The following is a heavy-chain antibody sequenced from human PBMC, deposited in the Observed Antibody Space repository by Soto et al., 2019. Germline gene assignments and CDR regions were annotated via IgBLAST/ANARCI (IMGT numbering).Heavy chain of an antibody. CDR1: GFTFSSYG. D-gene: IGHD1-20*01. V-gene: IGHV3-30*03. CDR3: ATDARITGTVHT. Sequence: QVQLVESGGGVVQPGRSLRLSCAASGFTFSSYGMHWVRQAPGKGLEWVAVISYDGSNKYYADSVKGRFTISRDNSKNTLYLQMNSLRAEDTAVYYCATDARITGTVHTWGQGTLVTVSS. CDR2: ISYDGSNK. J-gene: IGHJ5*02.